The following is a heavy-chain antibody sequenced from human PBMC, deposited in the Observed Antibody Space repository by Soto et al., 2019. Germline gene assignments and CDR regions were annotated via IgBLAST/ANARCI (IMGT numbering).Heavy chain of an antibody. V-gene: IGHV4-39*01. J-gene: IGHJ5*02. CDR1: VGPISSTSYY. Sequence: SDPLSITCTISVGPISSTSYYWRWIRQPPGKGLKWLGGIYYGGSPYYNPPRKSRLTISVDTSKNQFSLKMSSVTAADTAVYSCARLPLLLLNWFDHGGQGKLVT. D-gene: IGHD2-15*01. CDR2: IYYGGSP. CDR3: ARLPLLLLNWFDH.